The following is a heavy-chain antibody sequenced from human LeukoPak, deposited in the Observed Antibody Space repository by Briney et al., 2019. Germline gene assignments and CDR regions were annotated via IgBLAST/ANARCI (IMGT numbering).Heavy chain of an antibody. CDR2: IYYTGST. CDR1: GGSISSLY. CDR3: ARHRAYSSSSPFDY. J-gene: IGHJ4*02. V-gene: IGHV4-59*08. Sequence: SETLSLTCSVSGGSISSLYWSWIRQPPGKGLEWIGYIYYTGSTNYNPSLKSRVTMFVDMSKNQFSQRLSSVTAADTAVYYCARHRAYSSSSPFDYWGQGTLVTVSS. D-gene: IGHD6-6*01.